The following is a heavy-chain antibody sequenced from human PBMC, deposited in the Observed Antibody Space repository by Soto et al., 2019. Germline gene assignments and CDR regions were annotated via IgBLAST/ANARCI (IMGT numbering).Heavy chain of an antibody. J-gene: IGHJ3*01. V-gene: IGHV3-33*01. CDR3: ARANRWELLGAYDL. D-gene: IGHD1-26*01. CDR2: IWYDGSNK. CDR1: GFTFIRDG. Sequence: PGGALRLSCAASGFTFIRDGMHWGRQAPGKGLEWVAVIWYDGSNKYYADSVKGRFTISRDNSKNTLYLQMNSLRAEDTAVYYCARANRWELLGAYDLSGQGTMVTVSS.